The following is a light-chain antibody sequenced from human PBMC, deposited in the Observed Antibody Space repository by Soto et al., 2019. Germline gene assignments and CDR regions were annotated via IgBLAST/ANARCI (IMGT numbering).Light chain of an antibody. V-gene: IGLV1-47*01. J-gene: IGLJ3*02. CDR3: AAWDDSLSGWV. CDR2: RNN. CDR1: SSNIGSNF. Sequence: QPVLTQPPSASGTPGQRVTISCSGSSSNIGSNFVYWYQQFPGTAPKLLIYRNNQRPSGVPDRFSGSKSGTSASLAISGLPSVDEADYYCAAWDDSLSGWVFGGGTKLTVL.